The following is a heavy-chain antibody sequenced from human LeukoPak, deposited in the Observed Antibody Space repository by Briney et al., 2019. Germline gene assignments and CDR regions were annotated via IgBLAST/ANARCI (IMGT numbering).Heavy chain of an antibody. V-gene: IGHV3-74*01. Sequence: PGGSLRLSCAASGFTFSSYWMHWVRQAPGKGLEWVSRINSDGGSTTYADSVKGRFTISRDNAKNTMYLQMSSLRADDSAVYYCRRGGLTGQMAAFDYWGQGALVTVST. CDR1: GFTFSSYW. J-gene: IGHJ4*02. CDR2: INSDGGST. CDR3: RRGGLTGQMAAFDY. D-gene: IGHD3-9*01.